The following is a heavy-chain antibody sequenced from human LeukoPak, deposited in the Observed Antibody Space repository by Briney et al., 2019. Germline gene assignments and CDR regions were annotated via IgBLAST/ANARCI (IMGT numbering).Heavy chain of an antibody. CDR2: IYHSGST. V-gene: IGHV4-4*02. CDR3: ARHGGGSSSWTPDYYGMDV. Sequence: SETLSLTCAVSGGSISSSNWWSWVRQPPGKGLEWIGEIYHSGSTNYNPSLKSRVTISVDTSKNQFSLKLSSVTAADTAVYYCARHGGGSSSWTPDYYGMDVWGQGTTVTVSS. D-gene: IGHD6-13*01. J-gene: IGHJ6*02. CDR1: GGSISSSNW.